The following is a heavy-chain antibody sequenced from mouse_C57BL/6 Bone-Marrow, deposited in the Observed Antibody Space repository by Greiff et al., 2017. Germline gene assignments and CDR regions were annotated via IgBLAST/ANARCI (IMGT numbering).Heavy chain of an antibody. J-gene: IGHJ4*01. D-gene: IGHD1-1*01. CDR3: ASPTTVVMGY. Sequence: QVQLQQSGAELARPGASVKMSCTASGYTFTSYTMHWVKQRPGQGLEWIGYINPSSGYTKYNQKFKDKATLTADKSSSTAYMQLSSLTSEDSAVYYCASPTTVVMGYWGQGTSVTVSS. V-gene: IGHV1-4*01. CDR2: INPSSGYT. CDR1: GYTFTSYT.